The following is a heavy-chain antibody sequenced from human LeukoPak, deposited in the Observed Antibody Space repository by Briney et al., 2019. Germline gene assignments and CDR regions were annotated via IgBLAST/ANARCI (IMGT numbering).Heavy chain of an antibody. CDR1: GGTFSSYA. V-gene: IGHV1-69*05. CDR3: ATILPHCSGGSCPWPFDY. Sequence: SVKVSCKASGGTFSSYAISWVRQAPGQGLEWMGGIIPIFGTANYTQKFQGRVTITTDESTSTAYMELSSLRSEDTAVYYCATILPHCSGGSCPWPFDYWGQGTLVTVSS. D-gene: IGHD2-15*01. J-gene: IGHJ4*02. CDR2: IIPIFGTA.